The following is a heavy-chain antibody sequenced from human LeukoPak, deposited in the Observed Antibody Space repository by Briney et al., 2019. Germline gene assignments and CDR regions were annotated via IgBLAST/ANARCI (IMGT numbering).Heavy chain of an antibody. CDR2: IFTSGNT. CDR3: ARATLRGDPFDF. V-gene: IGHV4-31*03. J-gene: IGHJ4*02. D-gene: IGHD2-21*02. CDR1: GDSLNSGNYY. Sequence: TLSLTCTVSGDSLNSGNYYRTWIRQHPGKGLEWIGYIFTSGNTYYNPSLKGRLLTSVDTSKSQFSLRLTSVTAADTAVYYCARATLRGDPFDFWGQGIQVTVSS.